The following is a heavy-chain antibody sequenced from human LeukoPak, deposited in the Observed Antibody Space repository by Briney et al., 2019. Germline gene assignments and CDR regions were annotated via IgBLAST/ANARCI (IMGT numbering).Heavy chain of an antibody. D-gene: IGHD1-26*01. CDR3: ARVRGSYHFDY. V-gene: IGHV3-48*01. CDR2: ITSSSSAI. Sequence: GGSLRLSCAASGFTFSGYSMNWVRQAPGKGLEWASYITSSSSAIYYADSVKGRFTISRDNAKNSLYLQMNSLRAEDTAVYYCARVRGSYHFDYWGQGTLVTVSS. CDR1: GFTFSGYS. J-gene: IGHJ4*02.